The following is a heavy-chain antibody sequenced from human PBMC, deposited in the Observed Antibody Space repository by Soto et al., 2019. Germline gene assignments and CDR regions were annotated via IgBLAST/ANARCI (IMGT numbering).Heavy chain of an antibody. J-gene: IGHJ4*02. CDR1: GGSISSCY. D-gene: IGHD3-22*01. Sequence: QVQLQESGPGLVKPSETLSLTCTVSGGSISSCYWSWIRQPPGKGLEWIGYIYYSGSTNYNPSLKSRVTVSVDTSKNQFSLKLSSVTAADTAVYYCARLSYYDSSGSYLGYWGQGTLVTVSS. CDR3: ARLSYYDSSGSYLGY. CDR2: IYYSGST. V-gene: IGHV4-59*01.